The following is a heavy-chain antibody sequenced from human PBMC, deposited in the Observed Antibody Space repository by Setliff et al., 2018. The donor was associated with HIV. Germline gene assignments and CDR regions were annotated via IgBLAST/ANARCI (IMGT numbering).Heavy chain of an antibody. CDR1: GGSISSYY. Sequence: SETLSLTCTVSGGSISSYYWSWIRQPPGKGLEWIGYIYTSGSINYNPSLKSRLTISVDTPKNQFSLKLSSVTAADTAVYYCASHQHNFTGYYYYYYYMAVWGRGTMVTV. J-gene: IGHJ6*03. CDR3: ASHQHNFTGYYYYYYYMAV. V-gene: IGHV4-4*09. CDR2: IYTSGSI. D-gene: IGHD3-9*01.